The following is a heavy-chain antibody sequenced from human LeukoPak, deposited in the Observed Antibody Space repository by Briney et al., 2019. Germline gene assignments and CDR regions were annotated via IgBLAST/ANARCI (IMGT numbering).Heavy chain of an antibody. Sequence: GGSLRLSCAASGLTFSSYAMNWVRQASGKGLEWVSAIGGRDSGTYYTDSVKGRFTISRDNSKNTLYLQMNSPRAEDTAVYYCAAGYYYYGMDFWGQGTTVTVSS. CDR2: IGGRDSGT. D-gene: IGHD6-13*01. CDR1: GLTFSSYA. V-gene: IGHV3-23*01. CDR3: AAGYYYYGMDF. J-gene: IGHJ6*02.